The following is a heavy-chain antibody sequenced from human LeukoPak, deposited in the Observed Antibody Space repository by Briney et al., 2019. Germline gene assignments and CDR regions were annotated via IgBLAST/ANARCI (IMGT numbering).Heavy chain of an antibody. CDR2: IRYDGNNK. D-gene: IGHD5-12*01. V-gene: IGHV3-30*02. Sequence: GGSLRLSCATSGFTFSSYGMHWVRQAPGKGLEWVAFIRYDGNNKYYADSVRGRFTISRDNSKNTLYLQMNSLRAEDTAVYYCARGPSGYHNTGGQGTLVTVSS. CDR3: ARGPSGYHNT. CDR1: GFTFSSYG. J-gene: IGHJ4*02.